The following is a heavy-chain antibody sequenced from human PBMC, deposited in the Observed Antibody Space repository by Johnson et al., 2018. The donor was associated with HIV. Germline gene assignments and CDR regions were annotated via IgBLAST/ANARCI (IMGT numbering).Heavy chain of an antibody. CDR2: ISYDGSNK. J-gene: IGHJ3*01. CDR1: GLSFSNFG. V-gene: IGHV3-30*03. D-gene: IGHD1-26*01. CDR3: ARDGAIAGAATEALDL. Sequence: QVQLVESGGGVVQPGKSLTLSCVGSGLSFSNFGIHWVRQAPGKGPEWVALISYDGSNKFYADSVKGRFAISRDNSRNTLYLQMNSLRPEDTAVYYCARDGAIAGAATEALDLWGQGTMVIVSS.